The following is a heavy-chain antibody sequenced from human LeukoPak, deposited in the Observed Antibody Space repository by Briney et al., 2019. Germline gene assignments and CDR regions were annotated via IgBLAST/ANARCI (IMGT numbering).Heavy chain of an antibody. CDR3: AKSPGQIQLDYFDY. CDR1: RFTLNKYA. Sequence: GGSLRLFCAAWRFTLNKYAMRWVRQAPGRGREWVSTISGRGGTTYYADSVRGRFTISRDKTKNTLYLQVDSLRAEEMAIYYCAKSPGQIQLDYFDYWGQGTLVTVSS. D-gene: IGHD1-1*01. J-gene: IGHJ4*02. CDR2: ISGRGGTT. V-gene: IGHV3-23*01.